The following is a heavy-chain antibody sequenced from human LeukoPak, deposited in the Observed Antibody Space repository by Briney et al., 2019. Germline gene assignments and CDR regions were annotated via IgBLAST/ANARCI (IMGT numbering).Heavy chain of an antibody. CDR2: ISAYNGNT. V-gene: IGHV1-18*01. CDR1: GYTFTSYG. Sequence: PGASVKVSCKASGYTFTSYGISWVRQAPGQGLEWMGWISAYNGNTNYAQKLQGRVTMTTDTSTSTAYMELRSLRSDDTAAYYCARESGGSGWPYNWFDPWGQGTLVTVSS. CDR3: ARESGGSGWPYNWFDP. J-gene: IGHJ5*02. D-gene: IGHD6-19*01.